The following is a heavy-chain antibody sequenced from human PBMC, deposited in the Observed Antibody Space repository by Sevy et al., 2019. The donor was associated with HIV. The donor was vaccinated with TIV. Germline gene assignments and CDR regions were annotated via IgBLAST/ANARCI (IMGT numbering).Heavy chain of an antibody. Sequence: SETLSLTCSVSGDSISGYSYSWIRQPPGKRLEWIGQIYYRGITNYNPSFNSRVTISIDTSNNQFSLRLTSVTAADTALYYCARHLLTYCGGDCSYNWFDPWGPGTLVTVSS. CDR2: IYYRGIT. CDR3: ARHLLTYCGGDCSYNWFDP. D-gene: IGHD2-21*02. J-gene: IGHJ5*02. CDR1: GDSISGYS. V-gene: IGHV4-59*08.